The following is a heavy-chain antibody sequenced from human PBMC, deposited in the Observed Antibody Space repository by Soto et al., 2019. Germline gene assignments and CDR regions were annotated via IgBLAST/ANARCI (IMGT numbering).Heavy chain of an antibody. CDR1: GGSFSGYY. CDR2: INHSGST. D-gene: IGHD3-10*01. Sequence: QVQLQQWGAGLLKPSETLSLTCAVYGGSFSGYYWSWIRQPPGKGLEWIGEINHSGSTNYNPSLKSRVTISVDTSKNQFSLKLSSVTAADTAVYYCARPRPPYYYGSGSYVRGWFDPWGQGTLVTVSS. V-gene: IGHV4-34*01. CDR3: ARPRPPYYYGSGSYVRGWFDP. J-gene: IGHJ5*02.